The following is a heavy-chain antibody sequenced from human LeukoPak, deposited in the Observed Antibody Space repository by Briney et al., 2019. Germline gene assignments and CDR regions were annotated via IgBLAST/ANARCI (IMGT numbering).Heavy chain of an antibody. Sequence: PGGSLRLSCAAFGFTFSSYAMIWVRQAPGKGLEWVSGISGSGGSTFYADSVKGRFTISRDNSKNTLYLLINSLRAEDTAVYYCAKDGTTVVRGLFDKWGPGTMVTVSS. CDR3: AKDGTTVVRGLFDK. V-gene: IGHV3-23*01. D-gene: IGHD4-23*01. J-gene: IGHJ3*02. CDR2: ISGSGGST. CDR1: GFTFSSYA.